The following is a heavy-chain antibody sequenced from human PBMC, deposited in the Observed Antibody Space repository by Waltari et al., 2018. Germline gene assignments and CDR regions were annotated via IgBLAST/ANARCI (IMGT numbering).Heavy chain of an antibody. CDR2: IYYSGST. Sequence: QVHLQESGPGLVKPSETLSLTCTVSGGSISSYYWSWIRQPPGKGLEWIGYIYYSGSTNYNPYLKSRVTISVDTSKNQFSLKLSSVTAADTAVYYCARVNSSGYYLDYWGQGTLVTVSS. CDR1: GGSISSYY. CDR3: ARVNSSGYYLDY. D-gene: IGHD3-22*01. V-gene: IGHV4-59*01. J-gene: IGHJ4*02.